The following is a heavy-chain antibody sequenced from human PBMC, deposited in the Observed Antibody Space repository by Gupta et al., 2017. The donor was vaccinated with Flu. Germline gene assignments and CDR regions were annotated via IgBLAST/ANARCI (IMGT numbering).Heavy chain of an antibody. J-gene: IGHJ6*03. CDR1: GFTFSTAW. Sequence: EVQLVESGGGLVQPGGSLRLSCAASGFTFSTAWMSWVRQPPGKGLEWGGRIKSKTEGGTTDYAETVKGRFTISRDDSKNTLYLQMNSLKTEDTAVYYCTTHFWTKNSVLSYYYMDVWGKGTTVTVSS. CDR2: IKSKTEGGTT. V-gene: IGHV3-15*01. D-gene: IGHD1/OR15-1a*01. CDR3: TTHFWTKNSVLSYYYMDV.